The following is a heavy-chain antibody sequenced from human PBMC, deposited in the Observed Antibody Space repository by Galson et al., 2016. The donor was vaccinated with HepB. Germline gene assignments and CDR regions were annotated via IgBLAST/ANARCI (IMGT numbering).Heavy chain of an antibody. D-gene: IGHD7-27*01. CDR1: GFNFSRYW. J-gene: IGHJ4*02. V-gene: IGHV3-7*01. Sequence: SLRLSCAISGFNFSRYWMTWARQAPGKGLEWVANINQDGGQRYYVDSGKGRFLISRDNAKKSLHLQMNSLEVDDTALYYCARGRSLGDWGQGALVTVSS. CDR2: INQDGGQR. CDR3: ARGRSLGD.